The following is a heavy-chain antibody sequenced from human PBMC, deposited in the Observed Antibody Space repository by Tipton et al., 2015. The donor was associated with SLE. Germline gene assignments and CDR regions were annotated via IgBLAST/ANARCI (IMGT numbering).Heavy chain of an antibody. Sequence: LRLSCTVSGGSISSGGYYWTWIRQLPGKGLEWIGYIYYSGNTYYNPSLGSRLTISRDTSRNQFSLNLSTVTASDTAVYFCTRAEFSSNWYMYWHFDLWGRGTLVTVSS. CDR1: GGSISSGGYY. V-gene: IGHV4-31*02. CDR2: IYYSGNT. J-gene: IGHJ2*01. CDR3: TRAEFSSNWYMYWHFDL. D-gene: IGHD6-13*01.